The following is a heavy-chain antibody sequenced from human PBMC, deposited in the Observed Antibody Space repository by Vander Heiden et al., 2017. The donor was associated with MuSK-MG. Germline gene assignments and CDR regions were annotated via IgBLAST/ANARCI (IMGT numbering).Heavy chain of an antibody. CDR1: GGSISSYY. Sequence: QVQLQESGPGLVKPSETLSLTCTVSGGSISSYYWSWIRQPAGKGLEWIGRIYTSGSTNYNPSLKSRVTMSVDTSKNQVSLKLSSVTAADTAGYYCAGGAPFYDSSGYYNYFDYWGQGTLVTVSS. J-gene: IGHJ4*02. CDR2: IYTSGST. CDR3: AGGAPFYDSSGYYNYFDY. D-gene: IGHD3-22*01. V-gene: IGHV4-4*07.